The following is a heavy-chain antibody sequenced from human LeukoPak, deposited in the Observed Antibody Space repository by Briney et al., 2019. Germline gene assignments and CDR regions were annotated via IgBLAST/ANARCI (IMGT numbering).Heavy chain of an antibody. CDR1: GFTFSSYD. V-gene: IGHV3-13*01. CDR2: IGTAGDT. D-gene: IGHD3-10*01. Sequence: GGSLRLSCAASGFTFSSYDMHWVRQATGKGLEWVSAIGTAGDTYYPGSVRGRFTISRENAKNSLYLQMNSLRAGGTAVYYCARDRGRYLDYWGQGTLVTVSS. CDR3: ARDRGRYLDY. J-gene: IGHJ4*02.